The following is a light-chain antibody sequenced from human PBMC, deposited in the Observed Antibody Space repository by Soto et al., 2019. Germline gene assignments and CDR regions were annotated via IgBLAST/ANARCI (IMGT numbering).Light chain of an antibody. V-gene: IGKV3D-15*01. CDR3: QQYNNWPPIT. CDR2: TVS. Sequence: EIVMTQSPATLSVSPGERATLSCRASQSVSSKLAWYQQKPGQAPRLLIHTVSTRATGIPARFSGSGSETEFTLTISSLQSEDFAVYYCQQYNNWPPITFGQGTRLEIK. J-gene: IGKJ5*01. CDR1: QSVSSK.